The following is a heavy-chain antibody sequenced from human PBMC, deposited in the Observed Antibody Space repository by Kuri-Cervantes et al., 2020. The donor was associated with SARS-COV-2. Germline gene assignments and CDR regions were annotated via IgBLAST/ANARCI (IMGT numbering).Heavy chain of an antibody. D-gene: IGHD4-17*01. CDR1: GFTFSNYW. CDR2: TNTDGSST. V-gene: IGHV3-74*01. CDR3: TRSDLQTVSRDY. J-gene: IGHJ4*02. Sequence: GGSLRLSCAASGFTFSNYWMHWVRQAPGKGLVWVSRTNTDGSSTSYADSVKGRFTISRDNAKNTLYLQMNSLRAEDTAVYYCTRSDLQTVSRDYWGQGTLVTVSS.